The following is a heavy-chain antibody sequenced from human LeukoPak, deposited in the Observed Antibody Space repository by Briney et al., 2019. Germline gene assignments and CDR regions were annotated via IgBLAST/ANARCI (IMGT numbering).Heavy chain of an antibody. CDR3: ARDRSMSGWYIDL. V-gene: IGHV3-33*01. CDR2: IWYDGSNK. D-gene: IGHD2/OR15-2a*01. CDR1: GFTFSSYG. J-gene: IGHJ2*01. Sequence: PGGSLRLSCAASGFTFSSYGMHWVRQAPGKGLEWVAVIWYDGSNKYYPDSVQGRFTISRDNSKNTLYLQVNSLRAEDTAVYYCARDRSMSGWYIDLWGRGILVTVSS.